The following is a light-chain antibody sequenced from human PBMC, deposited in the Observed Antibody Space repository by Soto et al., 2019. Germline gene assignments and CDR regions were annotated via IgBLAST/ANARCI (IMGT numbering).Light chain of an antibody. CDR2: KAS. Sequence: DIQMTQSPSTLSASVGDRVTITCRASQSISMWLAWYQQKPGKAPKVLIYKASSLESGVPSRFSGSGSGTEFTLTISSLQPDDFSTYYCQQYNTYPYTCGQGTQLEIK. V-gene: IGKV1-5*03. CDR3: QQYNTYPYT. CDR1: QSISMW. J-gene: IGKJ2*01.